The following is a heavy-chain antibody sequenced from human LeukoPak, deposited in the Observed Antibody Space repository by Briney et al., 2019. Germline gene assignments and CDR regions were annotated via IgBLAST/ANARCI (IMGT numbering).Heavy chain of an antibody. CDR3: AGGQMFTSGGFDN. D-gene: IGHD1-26*01. CDR2: FYTGGDK. V-gene: IGHV3-53*01. Sequence: GGSLRLSCAASGFSVSDKYMSWVRQAPGKGLEWVSVFYTGGDKYYADFVKGRFTIPRDNSNNMVFLRMNSLTAEDTALYYCAGGQMFTSGGFDNWGQGTLVTVSS. J-gene: IGHJ4*02. CDR1: GFSVSDKY.